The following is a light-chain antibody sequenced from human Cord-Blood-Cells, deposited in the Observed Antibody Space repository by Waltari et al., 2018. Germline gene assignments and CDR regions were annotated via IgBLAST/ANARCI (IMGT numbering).Light chain of an antibody. J-gene: IGKJ2*01. Sequence: DIQMTQSPSSLSASVGDRVTITCRASQSISSYLNWYQQKPGKAPKLLIYAAYSLQSGVPSRFSGSGSGTDFTLTISSLQPEDFATYYCQQSYSTPDTFGQGTKLEMK. V-gene: IGKV1-39*01. CDR1: QSISSY. CDR3: QQSYSTPDT. CDR2: AAY.